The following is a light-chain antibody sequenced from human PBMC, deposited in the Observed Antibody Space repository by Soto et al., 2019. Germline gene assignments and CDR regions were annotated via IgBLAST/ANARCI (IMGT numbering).Light chain of an antibody. CDR3: QQYDKWPRT. CDR1: QSVSSY. CDR2: DAS. V-gene: IGKV3-15*01. Sequence: EIVLTQSPATLSLSPGERATLSCRASQSVSSYLAWYQQKPGQAPRLLIYDASTRATGVPARFSGSGSGTEFTLTISNLQSEDFAVYHCQQYDKWPRTFGQGTKV. J-gene: IGKJ1*01.